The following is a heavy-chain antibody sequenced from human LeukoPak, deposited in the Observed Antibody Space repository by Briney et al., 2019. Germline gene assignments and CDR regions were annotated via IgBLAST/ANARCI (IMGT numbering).Heavy chain of an antibody. V-gene: IGHV3-21*01. J-gene: IGHJ4*02. Sequence: PGESLRLSCAASGFAFSSYSMNWVRQAPGKGLEWVSSISSSNTYIYYTDSVKGRFTISRDNAKNTLYLQMNSLGAEDTAVYYCARRKDDSSAPDDYWGQGTLVTVSS. CDR1: GFAFSSYS. CDR3: ARRKDDSSAPDDY. CDR2: ISSSNTYI. D-gene: IGHD3-22*01.